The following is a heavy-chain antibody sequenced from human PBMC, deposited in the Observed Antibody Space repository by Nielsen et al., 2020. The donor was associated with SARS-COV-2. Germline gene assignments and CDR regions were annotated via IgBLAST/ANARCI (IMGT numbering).Heavy chain of an antibody. D-gene: IGHD7-27*01. V-gene: IGHV4-34*01. CDR3: ARGRWGPSRLLNYYFYSMDV. CDR1: GGSFSGYY. J-gene: IGHJ6*02. CDR2: IDHNGVT. Sequence: SETLSLTCAVYGGSFSGYYWSWIRQPPGKGLEWIGKIDHNGVTQYNPSLKSRVTISVDTSKNQFSLKLSSLTAADTAVYYCARGRWGPSRLLNYYFYSMDVWGQGTTVTVS.